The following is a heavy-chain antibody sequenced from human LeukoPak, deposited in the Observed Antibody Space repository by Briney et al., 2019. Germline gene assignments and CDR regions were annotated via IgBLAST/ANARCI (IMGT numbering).Heavy chain of an antibody. J-gene: IGHJ4*02. CDR2: IIPIFGTA. V-gene: IGHV1-69*13. D-gene: IGHD2-21*02. Sequence: ASVKVSCKASGGTFGSYAISWVRQAPGQGLEWMGGIIPIFGTANYAQKFQGRVTITADESTSTAYMELSSLRSEDTAVYYCARGRAYCGGDCYLQIDYWGQGTLVTVSS. CDR3: ARGRAYCGGDCYLQIDY. CDR1: GGTFGSYA.